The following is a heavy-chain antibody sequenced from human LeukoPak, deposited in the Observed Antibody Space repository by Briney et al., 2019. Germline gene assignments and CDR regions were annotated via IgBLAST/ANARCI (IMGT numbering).Heavy chain of an antibody. CDR3: ARGGTTGTTSPLRAFDI. J-gene: IGHJ3*02. Sequence: GGSLRLSCAAAGLTFSNYGMHWVRQAPGKGLQWVAYIRYDGRNKYSADSVKGRFTIYRDNSKSTLYLQMNSLRAEDTAVYYCARGGTTGTTSPLRAFDIWGQGTMVTVSS. CDR2: IRYDGRNK. D-gene: IGHD1-1*01. V-gene: IGHV3-30*02. CDR1: GLTFSNYG.